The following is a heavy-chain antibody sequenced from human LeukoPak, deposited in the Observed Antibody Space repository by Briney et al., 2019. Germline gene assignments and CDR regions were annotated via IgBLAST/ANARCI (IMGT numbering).Heavy chain of an antibody. Sequence: ASVKVSCKASGYTFTSYGISWVRQAPGQGLEWMGWISAYNGNTNYAQKLQGRVTMTTDTSTSTAYMELSRLRSDDTAVYYCARGVPYSSSWYYYYMDVWGKGTTVTVSS. V-gene: IGHV1-18*01. J-gene: IGHJ6*03. CDR2: ISAYNGNT. CDR3: ARGVPYSSSWYYYYMDV. CDR1: GYTFTSYG. D-gene: IGHD6-13*01.